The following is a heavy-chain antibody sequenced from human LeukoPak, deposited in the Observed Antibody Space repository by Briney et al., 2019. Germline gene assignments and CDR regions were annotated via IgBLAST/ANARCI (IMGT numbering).Heavy chain of an antibody. D-gene: IGHD6-6*01. CDR2: IYYSGST. CDR3: AKGERYSSSHDY. CDR1: GGSISSDY. J-gene: IGHJ4*02. V-gene: IGHV4-59*01. Sequence: SETLSLTCTVSGGSISSDYWSWIRQTPGKGLEWIRYIYYSGSTNYNPSLKSRVTISLDTSKNQFSLKLSSVTAADTALYYCAKGERYSSSHDYWGQGTLVTVSS.